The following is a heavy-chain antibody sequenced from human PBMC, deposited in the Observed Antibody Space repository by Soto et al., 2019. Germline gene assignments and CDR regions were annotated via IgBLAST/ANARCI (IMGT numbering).Heavy chain of an antibody. CDR1: GYTFTGYY. J-gene: IGHJ6*02. V-gene: IGHV1-2*02. Sequence: ASVKVSCKASGYTFTGYYMHWVRQAPGQGLEWMGWINPNSGGTNYAQKFQGRVTMTRDTSISTAYMERSRLRSDDTAVYYCARDYAAAAEYYYYYYGMDVWGQGTTVTVSS. CDR3: ARDYAAAAEYYYYYYGMDV. CDR2: INPNSGGT. D-gene: IGHD6-13*01.